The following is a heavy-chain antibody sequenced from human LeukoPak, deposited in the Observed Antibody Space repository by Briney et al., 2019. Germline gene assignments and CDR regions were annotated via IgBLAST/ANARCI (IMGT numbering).Heavy chain of an antibody. J-gene: IGHJ5*02. CDR1: GYTFTCYY. Sequence: GASVKVSCKASGYTFTCYYMHWVRQAPGQGLEWMGWINPNSGGTNYAQKFQGRVTMTRDTSISTAYMELSRLRSDDTAVYYCARDVDKVSSQNWFDPWGQGTLVTVSS. V-gene: IGHV1-2*02. CDR2: INPNSGGT. CDR3: ARDVDKVSSQNWFDP. D-gene: IGHD5-12*01.